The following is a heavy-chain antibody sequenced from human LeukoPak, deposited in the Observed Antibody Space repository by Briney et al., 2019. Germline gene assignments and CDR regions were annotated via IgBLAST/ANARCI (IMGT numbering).Heavy chain of an antibody. CDR3: ARHLRYSGIVRGFQH. J-gene: IGHJ1*01. CDR2: IWYDGSNK. Sequence: GGSLRLSCAASGFTFSSYGMHWVRQAPGKGLEWVAVIWYDGSNKYYADSVKGRFTISRDNSKNTLYLQMNSLRAEDTAVYYCARHLRYSGIVRGFQHWGQGTLVTVSS. CDR1: GFTFSSYG. D-gene: IGHD3-9*01. V-gene: IGHV3-33*01.